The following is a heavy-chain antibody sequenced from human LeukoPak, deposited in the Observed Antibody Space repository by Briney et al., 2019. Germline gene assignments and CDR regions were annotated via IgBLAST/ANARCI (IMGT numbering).Heavy chain of an antibody. CDR1: GFDVSSNY. D-gene: IGHD6-13*01. V-gene: IGHV3-66*02. J-gene: IGHJ4*02. CDR3: AKDHDIAAAGYFFDY. Sequence: GGSLRLSCTASGFDVSSNYMSWVRQAPGKGLEYVSLFFGGGEIYYSDSVKGRFTISRDISKNTLYLQMNSLRAEDTAVYYCAKDHDIAAAGYFFDYWGQGTLVTVSS. CDR2: FFGGGEI.